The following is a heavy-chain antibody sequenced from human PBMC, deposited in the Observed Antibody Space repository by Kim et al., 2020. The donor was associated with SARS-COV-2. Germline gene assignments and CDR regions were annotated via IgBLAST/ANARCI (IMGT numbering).Heavy chain of an antibody. CDR2: ISGNSGSST. CDR3: GGYTGGFSTGWYDY. V-gene: IGHV3-23*01. Sequence: GGSLRLSCAASGFTFSSYAMSWVRQAPGKGLEWVSGISGNSGSSTNYADSVKGRFTISRDNSKNTVYLQMNSLRAEDTAIYYCGGYTGGFSTGWYDYWG. J-gene: IGHJ5*01. CDR1: GFTFSSYA. D-gene: IGHD6-19*01.